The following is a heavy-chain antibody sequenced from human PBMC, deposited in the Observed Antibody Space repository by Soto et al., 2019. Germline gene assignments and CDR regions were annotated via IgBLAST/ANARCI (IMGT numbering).Heavy chain of an antibody. J-gene: IGHJ4*02. CDR2: ISPRGDNI. CDR3: ATGRHPNSGCPDCFGS. CDR1: GFSLANFP. Sequence: GSLRLSRVASGFSLANFPMNWVRQAPGKGLEWMSYISPRGDNIYYAESVKGRFTISRDNARNSLFLQMNILRDQDAPLYYCATGRHPNSGCPDCFGSWGQGVPVTVSS. V-gene: IGHV3-48*02. D-gene: IGHD6-19*01.